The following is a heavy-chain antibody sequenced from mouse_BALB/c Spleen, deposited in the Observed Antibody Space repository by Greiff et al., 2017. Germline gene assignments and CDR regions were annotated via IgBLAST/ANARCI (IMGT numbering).Heavy chain of an antibody. CDR2: INPSTGYT. CDR1: GYTFTSYW. CDR3: ARDYYGYGSAMDY. D-gene: IGHD1-2*01. Sequence: VKLQESGAELAKPGASVKMSCKASGYTFTSYWMHWVKQRPGQGLEWIGYINPSTGYTEYNQKFKDKATLTADKSSSTAYMQLSSLTSEDSAVYYCARDYYGYGSAMDYWGQGTSVTVSS. J-gene: IGHJ4*01. V-gene: IGHV1-7*01.